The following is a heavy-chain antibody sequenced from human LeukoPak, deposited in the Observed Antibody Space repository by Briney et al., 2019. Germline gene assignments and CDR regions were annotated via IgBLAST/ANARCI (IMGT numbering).Heavy chain of an antibody. Sequence: ASVKVSCKASGYTFTSYGISWVRQASGQGLEWMGWISAYNGNTNYAQKLQGRVTMTTDASTSTAYMELRSLRSDDTAVYYCASGGMVRGVIPPFDYWGQGTLVTVSS. J-gene: IGHJ4*02. CDR1: GYTFTSYG. D-gene: IGHD3-10*01. CDR2: ISAYNGNT. V-gene: IGHV1-18*01. CDR3: ASGGMVRGVIPPFDY.